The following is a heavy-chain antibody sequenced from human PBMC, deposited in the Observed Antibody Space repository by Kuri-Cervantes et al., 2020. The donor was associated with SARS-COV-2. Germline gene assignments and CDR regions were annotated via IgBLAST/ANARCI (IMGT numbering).Heavy chain of an antibody. CDR1: GFTFSSYA. J-gene: IGHJ4*02. Sequence: GESLKISCAASGFTFSSYAMHWVRQAPGKGLEWVAVISYDGSNKYYADSVKGRFTTSRDNSKNTLYLQMNSLRAEDTAVYYCARGKYGPIVWGQGTLVTVSS. D-gene: IGHD2-8*01. V-gene: IGHV3-30*01. CDR3: ARGKYGPIV. CDR2: ISYDGSNK.